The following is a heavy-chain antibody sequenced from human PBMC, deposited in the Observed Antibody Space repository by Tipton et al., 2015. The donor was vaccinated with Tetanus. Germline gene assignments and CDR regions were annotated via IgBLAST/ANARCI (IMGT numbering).Heavy chain of an antibody. CDR1: GGSISSGDYY. J-gene: IGHJ3*02. V-gene: IGHV4-30-4*01. Sequence: TLSLTCTVSGGSISSGDYYWSWIRQPPGKGLEWIGYIYYSGSTYYNPSLKSRVTISVDTSKNQFSLKLSSVTAADTAVYYCARGDYGGNLDAFDIWGQGTMVTVSS. CDR3: ARGDYGGNLDAFDI. D-gene: IGHD4-23*01. CDR2: IYYSGST.